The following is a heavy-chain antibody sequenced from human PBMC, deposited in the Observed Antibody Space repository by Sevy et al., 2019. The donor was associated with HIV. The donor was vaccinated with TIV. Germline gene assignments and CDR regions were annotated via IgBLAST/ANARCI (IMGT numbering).Heavy chain of an antibody. D-gene: IGHD2-2*01. CDR1: GFTFSSYD. CDR2: IGTAGDT. Sequence: GGSLRLSCAASGFTFSSYDMHWVRQATGKGLEWVSAIGTAGDTYYAGSVRGRFTISRENAKNSFYLQMTSLRAGDTAVYYCARAGIGYCGSSSCPHSRYYMDVWGKGTTVTVSS. V-gene: IGHV3-13*01. J-gene: IGHJ6*03. CDR3: ARAGIGYCGSSSCPHSRYYMDV.